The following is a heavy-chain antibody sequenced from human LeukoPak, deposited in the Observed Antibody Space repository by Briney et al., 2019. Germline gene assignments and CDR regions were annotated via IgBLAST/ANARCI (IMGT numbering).Heavy chain of an antibody. CDR1: GGTFSSYA. J-gene: IGHJ6*03. Sequence: ASVKVSCKASGGTFSSYAISWVRQAPGQGLEWMGGIIPIFGTANYAQKFQGRVTITTDESTSTAYMELSSLRSEDTAVYYCARAKGAGITIFNYYYYYYMDVWGKGTTVTVSS. D-gene: IGHD3-3*01. CDR2: IIPIFGTA. V-gene: IGHV1-69*05. CDR3: ARAKGAGITIFNYYYYYYMDV.